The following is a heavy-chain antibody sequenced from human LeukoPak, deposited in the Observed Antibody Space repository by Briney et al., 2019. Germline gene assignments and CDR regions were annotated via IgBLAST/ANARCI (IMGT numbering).Heavy chain of an antibody. CDR1: GFTLRSYT. CDR2: IGISSNKI. J-gene: IGHJ6*02. V-gene: IGHV3-21*01. CDR3: ARDPDYGDGYYYYGMDV. Sequence: GGSLRLPCAASGFTLRSYTMNWVRQAPGKGLEWVSSIGISSNKIYYADSVKGRFIISRDNAKNSVYLQMNSLRAEDTAVYYCARDPDYGDGYYYYGMDVWGQGTTVTVSS. D-gene: IGHD4-17*01.